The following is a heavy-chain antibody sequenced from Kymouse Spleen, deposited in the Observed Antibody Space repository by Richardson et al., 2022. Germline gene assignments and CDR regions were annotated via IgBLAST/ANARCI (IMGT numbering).Heavy chain of an antibody. CDR3: AKVLRYFDWLGAFDI. D-gene: IGHD3-9*01. J-gene: IGHJ3*02. CDR2: ISYDGSNK. V-gene: IGHV3-30*18. Sequence: QVQLVESGGGVVQPGRSLRLSCAASGFTFSSYGMHWVRQAPGKGLEWVAVISYDGSNKYYADSVKGRFTISRDNSKNTLYLQMNSLRAEDTAVYYCAKVLRYFDWLGAFDIWGQGTMVTVSS. CDR1: GFTFSSYG.